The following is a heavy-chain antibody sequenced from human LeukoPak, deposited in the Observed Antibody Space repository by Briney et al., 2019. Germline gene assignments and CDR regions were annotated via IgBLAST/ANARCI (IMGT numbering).Heavy chain of an antibody. CDR3: VRDCGDYTDF. CDR1: GFTFSSYW. J-gene: IGHJ4*02. CDR2: ISGSSGTI. V-gene: IGHV3-48*04. D-gene: IGHD2-21*02. Sequence: GGSLRLSCAASGFTFSSYWMSWVRQAPGKGLEWLSYISGSSGTIYYADSVEGRFTISRDNAKESLFLQMNSLRGEDTAVYYCVRDCGDYTDFWGQGTLVTVSP.